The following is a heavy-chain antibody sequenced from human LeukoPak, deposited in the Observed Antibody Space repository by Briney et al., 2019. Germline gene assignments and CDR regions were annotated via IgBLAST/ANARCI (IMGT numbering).Heavy chain of an antibody. J-gene: IGHJ4*02. V-gene: IGHV3-9*01. CDR2: ISWNSGSI. CDR1: GFTFSSYS. D-gene: IGHD3-22*01. CDR3: AKSASSSGPIDY. Sequence: GGSLRLSCAASGFTFSSYSMNWVRQAPGKGLEWVSGISWNSGSIGYADSVKGRFTISRDNAKNSLYLQMNSLRAEDTALYYCAKSASSSGPIDYWGQGTLVTVSS.